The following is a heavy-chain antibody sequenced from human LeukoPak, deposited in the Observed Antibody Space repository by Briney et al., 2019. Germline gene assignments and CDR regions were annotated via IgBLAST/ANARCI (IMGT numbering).Heavy chain of an antibody. V-gene: IGHV4-59*12. Sequence: PSETLSLTCTVSGGSISSYYWSWIRQPPGKGLEWIGYIYYSGSTNYNPSLKSRVTISVDTSKNQFSLKLTSVTAADTAVYYCARGGTPDYFDSSGYDFDYWGQGTLVTVSS. D-gene: IGHD3-22*01. CDR3: ARGGTPDYFDSSGYDFDY. CDR1: GGSISSYY. CDR2: IYYSGST. J-gene: IGHJ4*02.